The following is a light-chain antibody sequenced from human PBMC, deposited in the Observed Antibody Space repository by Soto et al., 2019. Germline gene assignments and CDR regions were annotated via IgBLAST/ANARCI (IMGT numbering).Light chain of an antibody. J-gene: IGKJ4*01. CDR2: WAS. Sequence: DIVMTQSPDSLAVSLGERATINCKTSQTVLYSSTNKNYLAWYQQKLGQPPELLLYWASTRESGVPDRFSGSGFGTDFTLTISSLQAEDVAVYYCQQYYTPPLTFGGGTKVEI. CDR3: QQYYTPPLT. CDR1: QTVLYSSTNKNY. V-gene: IGKV4-1*01.